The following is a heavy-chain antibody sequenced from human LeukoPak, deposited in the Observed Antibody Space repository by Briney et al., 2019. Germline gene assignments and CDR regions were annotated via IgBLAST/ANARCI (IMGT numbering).Heavy chain of an antibody. V-gene: IGHV3-30*04. D-gene: IGHD3-10*01. Sequence: GGSLRLSCAASGFTFSNYAMNWVRQAPGGGLEWVAAISYDGNNKFYADSVKGRFTISRDNSKNTLYLQMNSLRAEDTAVYYCARDKAMVRGVGFDPWGRGTLVTVSS. CDR3: ARDKAMVRGVGFDP. CDR2: ISYDGNNK. CDR1: GFTFSNYA. J-gene: IGHJ5*02.